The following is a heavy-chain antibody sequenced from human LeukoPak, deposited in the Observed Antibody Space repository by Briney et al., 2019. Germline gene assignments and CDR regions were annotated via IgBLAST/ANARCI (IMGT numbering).Heavy chain of an antibody. D-gene: IGHD1-26*01. CDR1: GGFISSYY. J-gene: IGHJ4*02. CDR3: ARMYSGTSYYFDF. CDR2: IYYSGST. V-gene: IGHV4-59*01. Sequence: SETLSLTCTVSGGFISSYYWSWIRQPPGKGLEWIGYIYYSGSTNYNPSLKSRVTISVDTSKNQFSLRLISVAAADTAVYYCARMYSGTSYYFDFWGQGTLVTVSS.